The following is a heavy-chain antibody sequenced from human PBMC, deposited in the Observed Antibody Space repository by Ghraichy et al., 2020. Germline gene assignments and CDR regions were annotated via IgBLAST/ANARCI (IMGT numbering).Heavy chain of an antibody. D-gene: IGHD3-22*01. CDR3: ARRLGSTAHYAQTFAY. V-gene: IGHV4-59*08. CDR1: GGSISGHD. Sequence: SETLSLTCIVSGGSISGHDWSWIRQSPGKELQWIGHVFSSGGTNYNPSLQSRATMSVDTSKTQFSLNLTSVTATDTAVYYCARRLGSTAHYAQTFAYWGRGILVTVSS. CDR2: VFSSGGT. J-gene: IGHJ4*02.